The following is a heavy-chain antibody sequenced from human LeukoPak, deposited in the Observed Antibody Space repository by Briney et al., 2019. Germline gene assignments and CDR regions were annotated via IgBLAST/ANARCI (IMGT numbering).Heavy chain of an antibody. V-gene: IGHV4-59*11. CDR1: GGSISSHY. J-gene: IGHJ5*02. CDR2: IYYSGST. CDR3: ANGPAAGGGWFDP. D-gene: IGHD2-2*01. Sequence: PSETLSLTCTVSGGSISSHYWSWIRQPPGKGLEWIGYIYYSGSTNYNPSLKSRVTISVDTSKNQFSLKLSSVTAAATAVYYCANGPAAGGGWFDPWGQETLVTVSS.